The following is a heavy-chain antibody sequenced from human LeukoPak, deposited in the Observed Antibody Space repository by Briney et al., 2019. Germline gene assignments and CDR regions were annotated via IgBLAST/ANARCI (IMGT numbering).Heavy chain of an antibody. CDR3: AREGDDYFDY. CDR1: GFTFSSYS. V-gene: IGHV3-21*01. D-gene: IGHD3-10*01. Sequence: GGSLRLSCAATGFTFSSYSMNWVRQAPGKGLEWVSSISSSSSYIYYADSVKGRFTISRDNAKNSLYLQMNSLRAEDTAVYYCAREGDDYFDYWGQGTLVTVSS. CDR2: ISSSSSYI. J-gene: IGHJ4*02.